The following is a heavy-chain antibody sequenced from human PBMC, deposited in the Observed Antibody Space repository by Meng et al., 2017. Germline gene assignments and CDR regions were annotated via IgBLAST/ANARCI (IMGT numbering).Heavy chain of an antibody. Sequence: QVQCGLPGAALKKPGASVKCPCKASGYTFTSYGISWVRQAPGQGLEWMGWISAYNGNTNYAQKLQGRVTMTTDTSTSTAYMELRSLRSDDTAVYYCARLLRPYSSSSNFDYWGQGTLVTVSS. V-gene: IGHV1-18*01. D-gene: IGHD6-6*01. J-gene: IGHJ4*02. CDR1: GYTFTSYG. CDR2: ISAYNGNT. CDR3: ARLLRPYSSSSNFDY.